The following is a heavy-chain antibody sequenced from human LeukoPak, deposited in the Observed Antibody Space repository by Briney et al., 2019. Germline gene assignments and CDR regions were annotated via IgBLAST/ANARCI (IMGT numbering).Heavy chain of an antibody. Sequence: ASVKVSCKASGYTFTSYGISWVRQAPGQGREGMGWISAYNGNTNYAQNLQGRVTMTTDTSTSTAYMELRSLRSDDTAVYYCARALVVVAATYYYYYYGMDVWGQGTTVTVPS. J-gene: IGHJ6*02. CDR2: ISAYNGNT. D-gene: IGHD2-15*01. CDR1: GYTFTSYG. CDR3: ARALVVVAATYYYYYYGMDV. V-gene: IGHV1-18*01.